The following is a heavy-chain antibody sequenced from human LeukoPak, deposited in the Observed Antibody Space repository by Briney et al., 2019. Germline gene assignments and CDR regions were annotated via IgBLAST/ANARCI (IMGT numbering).Heavy chain of an antibody. CDR2: ISGGGGDT. D-gene: IGHD1-7*01. J-gene: IGHJ4*02. Sequence: GGSLRLSCAASGFTFSSYAMNWVRQAPGKGLEWVSAISGGGGDTYYADSVKGRFTISRDNSKNTLSLQMNSLRAEDTALYYCARDGYNWNYGVFDYWGQGTLVTVSS. CDR3: ARDGYNWNYGVFDY. V-gene: IGHV3-23*01. CDR1: GFTFSSYA.